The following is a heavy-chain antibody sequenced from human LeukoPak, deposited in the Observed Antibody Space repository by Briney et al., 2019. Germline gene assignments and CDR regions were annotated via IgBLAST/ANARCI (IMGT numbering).Heavy chain of an antibody. CDR1: GGSISSYY. CDR2: IYYSGST. D-gene: IGHD2-15*01. J-gene: IGHJ4*02. V-gene: IGHV4-59*01. Sequence: PSETLSLTCTVSGGSISSYYWSWIRQPPGKGLEWIGYIYYSGSTNYNPSFKSRITISVDTSRNQFSLQLSSVTAADTAVYYCARIHRYCSGGACYVLDNWGQGTLVAVSS. CDR3: ARIHRYCSGGACYVLDN.